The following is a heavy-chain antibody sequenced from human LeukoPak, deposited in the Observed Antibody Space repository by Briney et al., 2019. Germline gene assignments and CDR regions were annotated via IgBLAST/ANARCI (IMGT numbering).Heavy chain of an antibody. Sequence: TGGSLRLSCAASGFTFSSYSMNWVRQAPGKGLEWVSYISSSGSTIYYADSVKGRFTISRDNAKNSLYLQMNSLRAEDTAVYYCAGDRWFGTSNWFDPWGQGTLVTVSS. V-gene: IGHV3-48*04. CDR1: GFTFSSYS. CDR2: ISSSGSTI. CDR3: AGDRWFGTSNWFDP. D-gene: IGHD3-10*01. J-gene: IGHJ5*02.